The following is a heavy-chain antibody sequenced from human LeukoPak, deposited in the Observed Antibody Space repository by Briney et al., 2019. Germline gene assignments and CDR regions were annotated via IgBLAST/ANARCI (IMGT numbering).Heavy chain of an antibody. CDR3: ARDNDYWSGYIDF. V-gene: IGHV3-74*01. CDR1: GLAFSSHW. Sequence: TGGSLRLSCAVSGLAFSSHWMHWVRQAPGKGLVWVSHVKSDGSSTNYADAVRGRFTISRDNAKNTLYLQMNSLRAEDTAVYYCARDNDYWSGYIDFWGQGTLVTVSS. D-gene: IGHD3-3*01. J-gene: IGHJ4*02. CDR2: VKSDGSST.